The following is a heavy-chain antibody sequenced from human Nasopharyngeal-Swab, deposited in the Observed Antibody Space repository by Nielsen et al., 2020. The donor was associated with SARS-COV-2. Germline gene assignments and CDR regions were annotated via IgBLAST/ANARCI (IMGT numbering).Heavy chain of an antibody. Sequence: SETLSLTCTVSGRSISSSSYYWGWIRQPPGKGLEWIGSIYYSGSTYYNPSLKSRVTISVDTSKNQFSLKLSSVTAADTAVYYCARPKYSGYDDEFGAYFDYWGQGTLVTVSS. J-gene: IGHJ4*02. V-gene: IGHV4-39*01. D-gene: IGHD5-12*01. CDR2: IYYSGST. CDR3: ARPKYSGYDDEFGAYFDY. CDR1: GRSISSSSYY.